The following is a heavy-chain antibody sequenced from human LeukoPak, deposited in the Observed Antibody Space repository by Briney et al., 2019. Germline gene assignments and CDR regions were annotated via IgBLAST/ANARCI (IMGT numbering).Heavy chain of an antibody. Sequence: SVKVSCKTSGGTFNNPAISWVRQAPGQGLEWLGGIMPLFGTAGYAQKFQGRVTITKDESTRTVYLELTSLTSDDTAVYHCARDVHGDYGSGWFDPWGQGTLVSVSS. J-gene: IGHJ5*02. CDR2: IMPLFGTA. V-gene: IGHV1-69*05. D-gene: IGHD4-17*01. CDR1: GGTFNNPA. CDR3: ARDVHGDYGSGWFDP.